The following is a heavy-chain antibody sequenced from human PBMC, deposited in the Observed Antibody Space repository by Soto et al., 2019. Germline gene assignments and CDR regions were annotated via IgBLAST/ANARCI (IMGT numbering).Heavy chain of an antibody. D-gene: IGHD6-19*01. CDR3: AKGPRSSGWSMTGWGGGY. J-gene: IGHJ4*02. CDR2: ISGSGGST. CDR1: GFTFSSYA. Sequence: EVQLLESGGGLVQPGGSLRLSCAASGFTFSSYAMSWVRQAPGKGLEWVSAISGSGGSTYYADSVKGRFTISRDNSKKTLYLQMNSLRAEDTAVYYGAKGPRSSGWSMTGWGGGYWGQGTLVTVSS. V-gene: IGHV3-23*01.